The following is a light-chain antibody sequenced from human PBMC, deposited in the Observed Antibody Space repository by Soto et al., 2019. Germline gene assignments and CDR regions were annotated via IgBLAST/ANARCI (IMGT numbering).Light chain of an antibody. Sequence: DTVLTQSPATLSLSPGERATISCRASQSVSNYLAWYQQKPGQAPRLLISGASNRATGIPDRFSGSGSGTDFTLTISRLEPEDFAVYYCQQYGSSGTFGQGTKVDIK. CDR2: GAS. V-gene: IGKV3-20*01. J-gene: IGKJ1*01. CDR1: QSVSNY. CDR3: QQYGSSGT.